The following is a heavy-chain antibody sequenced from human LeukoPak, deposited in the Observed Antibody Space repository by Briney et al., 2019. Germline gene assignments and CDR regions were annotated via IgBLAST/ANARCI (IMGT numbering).Heavy chain of an antibody. CDR2: MKHDGSEQ. CDR1: GFSFTSYW. J-gene: IGHJ4*02. V-gene: IGHV3-7*01. Sequence: GGSLRLSCAASGFSFTSYWMSWMRQAPGKGLQWVANMKHDGSEQYYVDSVKGRFTISRDNAKNSLYLQMNRLGVEDTAIYYCKSGGAAPGRFDYWGQGALVTVSS. CDR3: KSGGAAPGRFDY. D-gene: IGHD6-13*01.